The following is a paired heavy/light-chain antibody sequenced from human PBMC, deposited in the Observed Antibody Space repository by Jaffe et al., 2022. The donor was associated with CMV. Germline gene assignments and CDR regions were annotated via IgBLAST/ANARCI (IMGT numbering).Heavy chain of an antibody. CDR1: GFMFSNAW. D-gene: IGHD1-26*01. V-gene: IGHV3-15*01. CDR2: IKSKTDGGTT. J-gene: IGHJ4*02. Sequence: EVQLVESGGGLVKPGGSLRLSCAASGFMFSNAWMSWVRQAPGKGLEWVGRIKSKTDGGTTDYTAPVKGRFTISRDDSKKTVWLQMNSLKTEDTALYYCVIEGNGSDFDYWGQGTRVTVSS. CDR3: VIEGNGSDFDY.
Light chain of an antibody. Sequence: EIVMTQSPATLSVSPGERATLSCRASQSLGSHLAWYQQKPGQAPRLLIYGASARATGIPARFSGSGSGTEFTLTISSLQSEDFAVYYCQHYNNWLPHTFGQGTKVEIK. CDR3: QHYNNWLPHT. J-gene: IGKJ2*01. V-gene: IGKV3-15*01. CDR1: QSLGSH. CDR2: GAS.